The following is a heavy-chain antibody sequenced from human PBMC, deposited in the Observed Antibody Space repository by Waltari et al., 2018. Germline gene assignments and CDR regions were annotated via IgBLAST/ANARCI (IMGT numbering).Heavy chain of an antibody. CDR3: ARGEFIRGAKKDYYYYYGLDV. CDR1: GGSFDSNA. Sequence: QEQLVQSGSEVKTPGSSVKVSCEASGGSFDSNAVTWGRQAPGHGREWMGGIMPVLGTKKNGEKCQDRGTSIADESSGIAYMGLGSLRSADTAVYFCARGEFIRGAKKDYYYYYGLDVWGQGTTVTVS. CDR2: IMPVLGTK. D-gene: IGHD3-10*01. J-gene: IGHJ6*02. V-gene: IGHV1-69*01.